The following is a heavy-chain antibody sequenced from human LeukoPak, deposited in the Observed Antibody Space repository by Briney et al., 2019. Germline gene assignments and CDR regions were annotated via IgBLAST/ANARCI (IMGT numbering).Heavy chain of an antibody. J-gene: IGHJ4*02. V-gene: IGHV3-23*01. CDR2: ISGSGVST. Sequence: GGSLRLSCAASGFTVSSNEMGWVRQAPGKGLEWVSAISGSGVSTYYADSVKGRFTISRDNSKNTLYLQMNSLRAEDTAVYYCAKPRILYYCSSTSCHEGGFDCWGQGTLVTVSS. CDR3: AKPRILYYCSSTSCHEGGFDC. CDR1: GFTVSSNE. D-gene: IGHD2-2*01.